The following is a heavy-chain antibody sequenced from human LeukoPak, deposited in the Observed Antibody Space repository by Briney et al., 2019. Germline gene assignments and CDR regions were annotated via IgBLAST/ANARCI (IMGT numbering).Heavy chain of an antibody. D-gene: IGHD3-16*01. CDR2: VYNSGDT. J-gene: IGHJ2*01. Sequence: SETLSLTCTVSGGSPSSYYWSWIRQSPRKGLEWVGYVYNSGDTGKNPSLKSRVTILLDTSKNQCSLKLTSVSAADTAVYYCARLKLGAYFDLWGRGTLVTVSS. CDR1: GGSPSSYY. V-gene: IGHV4-59*08. CDR3: ARLKLGAYFDL.